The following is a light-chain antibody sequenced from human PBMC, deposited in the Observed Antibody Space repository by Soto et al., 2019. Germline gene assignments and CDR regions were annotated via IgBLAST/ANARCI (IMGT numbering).Light chain of an antibody. V-gene: IGLV8-61*01. CDR2: STN. Sequence: QAVVIQEPSFSVSPGGTVTLTCGLSSGSVSTSYYPSWYQQTPGQAPRTLIYSTNTRSSGVPDRFSGSILGNKAALTITGAQADDESDYYCVLYMGSGISFGGGTKLTVL. CDR1: SGSVSTSYY. J-gene: IGLJ2*01. CDR3: VLYMGSGIS.